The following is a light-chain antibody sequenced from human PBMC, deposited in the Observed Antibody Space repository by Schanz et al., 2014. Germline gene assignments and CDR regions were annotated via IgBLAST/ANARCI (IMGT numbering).Light chain of an antibody. J-gene: IGLJ1*01. Sequence: QSVLTQPPSASGTPGQRVTISCSGSSSNIGSNTVNWYQQLPRTAPKLLIYSNNQRPSGVPDRFSGSKSGTSASLAISGLQAEDEADYYCQSYDSSLSGYVFGTGTKLTVL. V-gene: IGLV1-44*01. CDR2: SNN. CDR1: SSNIGSNT. CDR3: QSYDSSLSGYV.